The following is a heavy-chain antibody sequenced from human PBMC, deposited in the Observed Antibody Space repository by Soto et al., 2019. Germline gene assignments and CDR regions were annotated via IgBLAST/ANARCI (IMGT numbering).Heavy chain of an antibody. J-gene: IGHJ6*02. V-gene: IGHV3-30-3*01. CDR1: GFNCGSYA. D-gene: IGHD2-15*01. CDR2: ISYDGSNK. CDR3: ARTGLLHGMDV. Sequence: GGSLRLSCAASGFNCGSYAMHWVRQAPGKGLEWVAIISYDGSNKYYADSVKGRFTISRDNSKNTLYLQMNSLRAEDTAVFYCARTGLLHGMDVWGQGTTVTVSS.